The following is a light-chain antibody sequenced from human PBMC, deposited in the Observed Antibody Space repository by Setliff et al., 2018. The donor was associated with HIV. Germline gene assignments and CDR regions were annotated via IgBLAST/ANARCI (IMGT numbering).Light chain of an antibody. CDR3: QQYYTTLLT. CDR1: QSVLYSSNNKNY. CDR2: WAS. J-gene: IGKJ4*01. V-gene: IGKV4-1*01. Sequence: DIVMTQSPDSLAVSLGERANINCKSSQSVLYSSNNKNYLAWYQQKPGQPPKLLIYWASTRESGVPDRLSGRGSGTDFTLTISILQAEDVAVYFCQQYYTTLLTFGGVTKVDSK.